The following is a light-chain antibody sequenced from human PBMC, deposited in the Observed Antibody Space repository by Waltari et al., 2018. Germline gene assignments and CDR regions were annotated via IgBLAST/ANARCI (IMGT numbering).Light chain of an antibody. Sequence: QSDLTQPSSVPGSPGQSITVPCPGNSSDDGGYDVVSWYQQHPGKAPKLIIYEVRNRPSGFSHRFFGSKSGSTASLTISGLQAEDEADYYCSSYTSGSIVVFGTGTKVTVL. CDR2: EVR. J-gene: IGLJ1*01. CDR3: SSYTSGSIVV. V-gene: IGLV2-14*01. CDR1: SSDDGGYDV.